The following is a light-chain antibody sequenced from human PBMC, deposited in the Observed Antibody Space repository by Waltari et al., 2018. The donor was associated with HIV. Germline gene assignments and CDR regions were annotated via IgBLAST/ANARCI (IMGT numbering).Light chain of an antibody. V-gene: IGLV1-40*01. Sequence: QSVLTQPPSVSGAPGQRVTISCTGTNPNIGTAYDVHWYQQPPGTAPKLLIYSNNNRPSGVPDRFSGSKSGTSASLAITGLQAEDEADFYCQSYDSSLSAWVFGGGTKLTVL. CDR3: QSYDSSLSAWV. CDR2: SNN. CDR1: NPNIGTAYD. J-gene: IGLJ3*02.